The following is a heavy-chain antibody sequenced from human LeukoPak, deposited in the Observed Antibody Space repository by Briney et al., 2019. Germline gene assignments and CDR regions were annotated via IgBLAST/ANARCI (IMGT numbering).Heavy chain of an antibody. D-gene: IGHD1-26*01. CDR3: ARLFHPALSGNYPFDY. Sequence: SETLSLTCTVSGDSINSYYWRWIRQPPGKGVEWIAYIYYSGTTSYNPSLKSRVTISVDTSKNQFSLKLNSVTAADTAMYYCARLFHPALSGNYPFDYWGQGTLVTVSS. J-gene: IGHJ4*02. CDR1: GDSINSYY. CDR2: IYYSGTT. V-gene: IGHV4-59*01.